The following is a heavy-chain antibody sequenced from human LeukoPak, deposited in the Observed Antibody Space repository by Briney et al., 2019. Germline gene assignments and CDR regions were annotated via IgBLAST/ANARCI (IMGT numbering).Heavy chain of an antibody. V-gene: IGHV4-59*01. J-gene: IGHJ5*02. CDR1: GGSISSYY. CDR3: AREGGYDFGWFDP. CDR2: IYYSGST. D-gene: IGHD5-12*01. Sequence: PSETLSLTCTVSGGSISSYYWSWIRQPPGKGLEWIGYIYYSGSTNYNPSLKNRVTISVDTSKNQFSLKLSSVTAADTAVYYCAREGGYDFGWFDPWGQGTLVTVSS.